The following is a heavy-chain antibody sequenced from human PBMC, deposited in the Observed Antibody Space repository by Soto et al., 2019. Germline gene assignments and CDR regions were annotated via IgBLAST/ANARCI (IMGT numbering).Heavy chain of an antibody. J-gene: IGHJ3*01. CDR3: ATWHEREHAYDV. D-gene: IGHD1-1*01. V-gene: IGHV3-53*01. CDR1: GLTISGKKY. CDR2: LYDVDGS. Sequence: DVPLVESGGGLIQPGESLRLSCAAFGLTISGKKYVAWVRQAPGKGLEWVSALYDVDGSFYADSVKGRFTTSSDSSKTTVYLQMNDLRPDDTAVYHCATWHEREHAYDVLGQGTTVTVSS.